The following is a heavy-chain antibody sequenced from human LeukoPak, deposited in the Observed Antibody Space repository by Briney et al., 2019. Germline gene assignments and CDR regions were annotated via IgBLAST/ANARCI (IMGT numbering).Heavy chain of an antibody. V-gene: IGHV3-48*03. D-gene: IGHD3-10*01. J-gene: IGHJ6*03. CDR3: AGDHLDTSAGTYYYYMDV. Sequence: GGSLRLSCAASGFTFRSYEMNWVRQAPGKGLEWVSYISSSGTIYYADSVKGRFTISRDNAKNSLYLQMNSLRAEDTAVYYCAGDHLDTSAGTYYYYMDVWGKGTTVTISS. CDR1: GFTFRSYE. CDR2: ISSSGTI.